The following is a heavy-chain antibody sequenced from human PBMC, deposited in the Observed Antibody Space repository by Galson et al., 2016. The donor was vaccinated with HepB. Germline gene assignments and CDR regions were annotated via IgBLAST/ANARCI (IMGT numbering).Heavy chain of an antibody. CDR2: ISGNGVNT. V-gene: IGHV3-23*01. J-gene: IGHJ4*02. CDR3: ANGVLIGDLDY. Sequence: SLRLSCAASGFTFNSYAMSWVRQAPGKGLEWVSTISGNGVNTYYADSVKGRFTISRDKSKNTLYLQMNSLRAEDTAVYYCANGVLIGDLDYWGQGTLVTVSS. CDR1: GFTFNSYA. D-gene: IGHD3-3*01.